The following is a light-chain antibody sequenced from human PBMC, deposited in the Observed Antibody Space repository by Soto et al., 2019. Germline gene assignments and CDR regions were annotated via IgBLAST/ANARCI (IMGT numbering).Light chain of an antibody. Sequence: EILMTQSPATLSVPPGERATLSCRASQSVSSNLAWYQQKPGQAPRLLIYAASTRAAGIPARFSGSGSGREFTLTISSLQSEDLAVYYCHQYNNPWTFGQGTKVDIK. CDR1: QSVSSN. CDR3: HQYNNPWT. J-gene: IGKJ1*01. CDR2: AAS. V-gene: IGKV3-15*01.